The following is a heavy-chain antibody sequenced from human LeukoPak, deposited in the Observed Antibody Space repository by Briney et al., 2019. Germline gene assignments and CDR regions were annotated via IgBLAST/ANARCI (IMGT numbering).Heavy chain of an antibody. J-gene: IGHJ4*02. CDR3: ARVGRPALGIGGLFDY. CDR2: IYYSGST. V-gene: IGHV4-30-4*08. CDR1: GGSISSGDYY. Sequence: SQTLSLTCTVSGGSISSGDYYWSWIRQPPGKGLEWIGYIYYSGSTYYNPSLKSRVTISADTSKNQFSLKLSSVTAADTAVYYCARVGRPALGIGGLFDYWGQGTLVTVSS. D-gene: IGHD7-27*01.